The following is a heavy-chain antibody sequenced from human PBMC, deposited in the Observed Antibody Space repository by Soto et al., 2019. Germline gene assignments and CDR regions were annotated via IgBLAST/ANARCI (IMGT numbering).Heavy chain of an antibody. CDR1: GFIFRIYD. Sequence: GGSLRLSCATSGFIFRIYDMSWVRQAPGKGLEWVSGISPTGGTTYYADSVKGRFTISRDNSGHTLFLTLKSLRVDDTAIYYCPKLAPELSTSPRYFDSSGQGALATVSS. J-gene: IGHJ4*03. D-gene: IGHD1-7*01. CDR2: ISPTGGTT. CDR3: PKLAPELSTSPRYFDS. V-gene: IGHV3-23*01.